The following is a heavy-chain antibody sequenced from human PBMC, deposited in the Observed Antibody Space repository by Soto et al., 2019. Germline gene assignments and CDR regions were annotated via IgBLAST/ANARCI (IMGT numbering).Heavy chain of an antibody. J-gene: IGHJ3*02. Sequence: QLQLQESGPGLVKPSETLSLTCTVSGGSISSRSYYWGWIRQPPGKGLEWIGSIYYSGSTYYNPSLKSRVTISVDTSKNQFSLKLSSVTAADTAVYYCARAIAQDAFDIWGQGTMVTVSS. CDR3: ARAIAQDAFDI. CDR1: GGSISSRSYY. CDR2: IYYSGST. D-gene: IGHD2-15*01. V-gene: IGHV4-39*01.